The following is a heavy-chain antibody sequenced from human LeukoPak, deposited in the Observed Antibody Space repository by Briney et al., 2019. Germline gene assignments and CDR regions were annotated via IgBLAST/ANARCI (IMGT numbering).Heavy chain of an antibody. V-gene: IGHV1-2*02. CDR3: ARDDGDFPYYYYYMDV. CDR2: INPNSGGT. Sequence: GASVTVSFTASGYTFTVYYMHWVRQAPGQGLEWMGWINPNSGGTNYAQKFQGRVTITRDTTISTAYMELSRLRSDDTAVYYCARDDGDFPYYYYYMDVWGKGATVTVSS. J-gene: IGHJ6*03. D-gene: IGHD4-17*01. CDR1: GYTFTVYY.